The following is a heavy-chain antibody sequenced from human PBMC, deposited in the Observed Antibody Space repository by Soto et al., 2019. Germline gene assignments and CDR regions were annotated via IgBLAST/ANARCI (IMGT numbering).Heavy chain of an antibody. D-gene: IGHD3-10*01. CDR1: GGILSTYA. V-gene: IGHV1-69*01. Sequence: QVQLVQSGAEVKKPGSSVKVSCKASGGILSTYAISWLRQAPGQGLEWMGGIIPLFGTPNYAQRFQGRVTITADESTSTAYMELSRLRSEDTDVYYCARDRDDYGSGNYYNRIDFWGQGTLVTVSS. CDR3: ARDRDDYGSGNYYNRIDF. J-gene: IGHJ4*02. CDR2: IIPLFGTP.